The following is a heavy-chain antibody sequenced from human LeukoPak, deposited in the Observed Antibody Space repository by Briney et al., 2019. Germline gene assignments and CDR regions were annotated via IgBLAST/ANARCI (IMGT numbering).Heavy chain of an antibody. V-gene: IGHV3-53*01. D-gene: IGHD3-10*01. CDR3: ARTYYSGSGTYQRWFDP. J-gene: IGHJ5*02. CDR1: GFTVSSNY. CDR2: IYSGGST. Sequence: PGGPLRLSCAASGFTVSSNYMSWVRQAPGKGLEWVSVIYSGGSTYYADSVKGRFTISRDNSKNTLYLQMNSLRAEDTAVYYCARTYYSGSGTYQRWFDPWGQGTLVTVSS.